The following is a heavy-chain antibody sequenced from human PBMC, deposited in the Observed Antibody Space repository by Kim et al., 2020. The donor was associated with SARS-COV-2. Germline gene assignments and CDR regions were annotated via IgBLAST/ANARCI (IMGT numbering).Heavy chain of an antibody. J-gene: IGHJ6*02. D-gene: IGHD3-10*01. Sequence: GGSLRLSCAASGFTFSSYSMNWVRQAPGKGLEWVSSISSSSSYIYYADSVKGRFTISRDNAKNSLYLQMNSLRAEDTAVYYCAAGVGELLFVYYGMDVWGQGTTVTVSS. CDR1: GFTFSSYS. CDR2: ISSSSSYI. CDR3: AAGVGELLFVYYGMDV. V-gene: IGHV3-21*01.